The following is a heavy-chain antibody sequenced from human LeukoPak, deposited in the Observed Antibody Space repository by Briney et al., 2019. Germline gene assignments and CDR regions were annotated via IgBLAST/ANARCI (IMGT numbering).Heavy chain of an antibody. D-gene: IGHD2-2*01. CDR1: GGSISSYY. J-gene: IGHJ4*02. CDR2: IYYSGST. CDR3: ARHPRYCSSTSCSINGRFDY. Sequence: SETLSLTCTVSGGSISSYYWSWIRQPPGKGLEWIGYIYYSGSTYYNPSLKSRVTISVDTSKNQFSLKLSSVTAADTAVYYCARHPRYCSSTSCSINGRFDYWGQGTLVTVSS. V-gene: IGHV4-59*04.